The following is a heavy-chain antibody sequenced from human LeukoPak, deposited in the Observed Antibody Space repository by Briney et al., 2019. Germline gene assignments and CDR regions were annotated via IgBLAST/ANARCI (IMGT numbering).Heavy chain of an antibody. D-gene: IGHD6-13*01. CDR2: IYYSGST. Sequence: SETLSLTCTVSGGSISSGDYYWSWIRQPPGKGLEWIGYIYYSGSTYYNPSLKSRVTISVDTSKNQFSLQLNSVTPEDTAVYYCARAAYSSSWYALVFDAFDIWGQGTMVTVSS. J-gene: IGHJ3*02. CDR3: ARAAYSSSWYALVFDAFDI. CDR1: GGSISSGDYY. V-gene: IGHV4-30-4*01.